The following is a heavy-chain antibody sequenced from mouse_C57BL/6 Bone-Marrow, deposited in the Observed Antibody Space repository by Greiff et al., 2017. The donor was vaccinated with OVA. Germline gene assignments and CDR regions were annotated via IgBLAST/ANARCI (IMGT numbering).Heavy chain of an antibody. CDR2: IYPGDGDT. D-gene: IGHD3-2*02. CDR1: GYAFSSSW. V-gene: IGHV1-82*01. Sequence: VKLVESGPELVKPGASVKISCKASGYAFSSSWMNWVKQRPGKGLEWIGRIYPGDGDTNYNGKFKGKATLTADKSSSTAYMQLSSLTSEDSAVYFCARSGAAQASFAYWGQGTLVTVSA. CDR3: ARSGAAQASFAY. J-gene: IGHJ3*01.